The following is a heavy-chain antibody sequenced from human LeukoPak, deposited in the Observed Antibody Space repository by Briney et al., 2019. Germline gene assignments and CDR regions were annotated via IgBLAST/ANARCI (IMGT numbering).Heavy chain of an antibody. J-gene: IGHJ4*02. D-gene: IGHD2-2*01. CDR2: ISGSGGST. CDR3: AKDRWSRTSCIYCLHY. Sequence: GGSLRLSCAASGFTFSRYAMSWVRQAPGKGLEWASAISGSGGSTYYADSVKGRFTISRNNSKNTLYLQMNSLRAREQALIYRAKDRWSRTSCIYCLHYGRQGTGDPVSS. CDR1: GFTFSRYA. V-gene: IGHV3-23*01.